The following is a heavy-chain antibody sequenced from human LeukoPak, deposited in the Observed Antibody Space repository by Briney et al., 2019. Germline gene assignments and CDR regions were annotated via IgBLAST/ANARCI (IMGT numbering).Heavy chain of an antibody. J-gene: IGHJ6*03. CDR1: GYTFTSYD. D-gene: IGHD6-19*01. CDR2: MNPNSGNT. CDR3: ARGRGKQWLVSNYYYMDV. Sequence: ASVKVSCKASGYTFTSYDINWVRQATGQGLEWMGWMNPNSGNTGYAQKFQGRVTITRNTSISTAYIELSSLRSEDTAVYYCARGRGKQWLVSNYYYMDVWGKGTTVTVSS. V-gene: IGHV1-8*03.